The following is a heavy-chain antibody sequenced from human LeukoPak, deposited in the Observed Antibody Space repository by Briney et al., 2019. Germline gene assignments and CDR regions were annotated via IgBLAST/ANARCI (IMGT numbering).Heavy chain of an antibody. J-gene: IGHJ4*02. CDR1: GGTFSSYA. CDR2: IIPIFGTA. CDR3: ARDTKESHYGSGSYSDY. D-gene: IGHD3-10*01. V-gene: IGHV1-69*06. Sequence: SVKVSCKASGGTFSSYAISWVRQAPGQGLEWMGRIIPIFGTANYAQKFQGRVTITADKSTSTAYMELSSLRSEDTAVYYCARDTKESHYGSGSYSDYWGQGTLVTVSS.